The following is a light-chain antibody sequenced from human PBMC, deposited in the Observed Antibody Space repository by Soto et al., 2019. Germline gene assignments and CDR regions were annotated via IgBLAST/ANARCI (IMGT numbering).Light chain of an antibody. J-gene: IGKJ5*01. CDR3: HQLTGFPPIT. V-gene: IGKV1-9*01. CDR2: GAY. Sequence: DIQLSQSPSLLSASVGDRVTITSRASEDLDNYLAWYRQPPGEAPVLLIYGAYTLQSGVPRRFSGAASGTEFSLSISGLQPDDFAIYYCHQLTGFPPITFGQVTRVDMK. CDR1: EDLDNY.